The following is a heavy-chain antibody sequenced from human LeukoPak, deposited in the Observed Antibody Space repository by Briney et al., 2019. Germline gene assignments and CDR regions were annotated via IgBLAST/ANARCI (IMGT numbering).Heavy chain of an antibody. Sequence: SQTLTLTCAISGDSVSSNSGAWNWIRQSPSRGLEWLGRIYYRSKWKKDYAVSVGSRITINPDTSKNQFSLQLSSVTPEDTAAYYCARDWSGNVAIDYWGQGTLVTVSS. CDR2: IYYRSKWKK. V-gene: IGHV6-1*01. J-gene: IGHJ4*02. D-gene: IGHD3-10*01. CDR3: ARDWSGNVAIDY. CDR1: GDSVSSNSGA.